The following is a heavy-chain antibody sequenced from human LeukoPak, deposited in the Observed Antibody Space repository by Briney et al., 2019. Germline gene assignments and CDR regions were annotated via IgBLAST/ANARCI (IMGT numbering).Heavy chain of an antibody. CDR3: AGTKIVVVPDSNGGWFDP. V-gene: IGHV4-59*01. D-gene: IGHD2-2*01. Sequence: PSETLSLTCTVSGGSISSYYWSWIRQPPGKGLEWIGYIHYSGSTNYNPSLKSRVTISVDTSKNQFSLKLSSVTAADTAVYYCAGTKIVVVPDSNGGWFDPWGQGTLATVSS. CDR1: GGSISSYY. J-gene: IGHJ5*02. CDR2: IHYSGST.